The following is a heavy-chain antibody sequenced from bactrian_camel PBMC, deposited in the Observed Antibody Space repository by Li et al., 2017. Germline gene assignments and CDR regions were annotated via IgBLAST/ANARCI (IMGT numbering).Heavy chain of an antibody. Sequence: VQLVESGGGLVQPGGSLRLSCAASGFTFSRSAMNWVRQAPGKGLEWVSAINSGGGSTYYADSVKGRVTITLDRAKNTAYLQMNNLKPEDTAVYYCAHDHSGLSMPCWGQGTQVTVS. V-gene: IGHV3S40*01. J-gene: IGHJ4*01. CDR2: INSGGGST. CDR1: GFTFSRSA. CDR3: AHDHSGLSMPC.